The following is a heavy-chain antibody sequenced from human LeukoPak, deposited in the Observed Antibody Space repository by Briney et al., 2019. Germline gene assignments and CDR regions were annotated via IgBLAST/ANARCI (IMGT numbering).Heavy chain of an antibody. D-gene: IGHD5-12*01. Sequence: PGGSLRLSCAASGFTFSRFWMSWVRQAPGKGLEWVANIKQDGSEKYYVDSVKGRFTISRDNAKNSLYLQMNSLSAEDTAVFYCARDGTYTDYDPDFDIWGQGTLVTVSS. CDR3: ARDGTYTDYDPDFDI. V-gene: IGHV3-7*04. CDR1: GFTFSRFW. CDR2: IKQDGSEK. J-gene: IGHJ4*02.